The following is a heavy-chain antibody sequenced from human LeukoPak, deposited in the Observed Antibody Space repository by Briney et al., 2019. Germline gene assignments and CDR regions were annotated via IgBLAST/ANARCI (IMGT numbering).Heavy chain of an antibody. V-gene: IGHV3-21*01. D-gene: IGHD6-6*01. Sequence: GGSLRLSCAASGFTFSSYSMNWVRQAPGKGLEWVSSISSSSSYIYYADSVKGRFTISRDNAKNSLYLQMNSLRAEDTAVYYCARGSRDSSSSVPRDYWGQGTLVTVSS. J-gene: IGHJ4*02. CDR3: ARGSRDSSSSVPRDY. CDR1: GFTFSSYS. CDR2: ISSSSSYI.